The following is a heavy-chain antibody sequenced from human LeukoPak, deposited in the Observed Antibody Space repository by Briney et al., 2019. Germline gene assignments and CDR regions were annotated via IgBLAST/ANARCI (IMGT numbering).Heavy chain of an antibody. CDR2: IYTSGST. CDR3: ARDWKGAFGP. D-gene: IGHD1-26*01. Sequence: SETLSLTCTVSGGSISSGSYYWSWIRQPAGKGLEWIGRIYTSGSTNYNPSLKSRVTISVDTSKNQFSLKLSSVTAADTAVYYCARDWKGAFGPWGQGTLVTVSS. J-gene: IGHJ5*02. CDR1: GGSISSGSYY. V-gene: IGHV4-61*02.